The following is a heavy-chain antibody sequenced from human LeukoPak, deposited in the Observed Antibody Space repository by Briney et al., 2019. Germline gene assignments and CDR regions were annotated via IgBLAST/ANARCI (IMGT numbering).Heavy chain of an antibody. CDR2: IHNNGDS. CDR3: GRWGYFDSGNYFVVDY. D-gene: IGHD3-22*01. V-gene: IGHV4-59*01. CDR1: GGSIRSYY. J-gene: IGHJ4*02. Sequence: SETLSLTCIVSGGSIRSYYWNWIRQAPGKALEWIGHIHNNGDSAYNFSLKSRVTISMDTSKNQFSLKLSSVTAADTAVYYCGRWGYFDSGNYFVVDYWGQGTVVTVSS.